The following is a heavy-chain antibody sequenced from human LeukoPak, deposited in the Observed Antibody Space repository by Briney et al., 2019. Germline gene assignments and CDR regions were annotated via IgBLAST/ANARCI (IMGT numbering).Heavy chain of an antibody. CDR3: ARVGLYDSSGYYMGFDY. D-gene: IGHD3-22*01. V-gene: IGHV4-61*02. CDR2: IYSSGRT. CDR1: GDSINSNNYY. J-gene: IGHJ4*02. Sequence: PSQTLSLTCTVSGDSINSNNYYWSWIRQPAGKGLEWIGRIYSSGRTNYNPSLKSRVTISLDTSKNQFSLKLSSVTAADTAVYYCARVGLYDSSGYYMGFDYWGQGTLVTVSS.